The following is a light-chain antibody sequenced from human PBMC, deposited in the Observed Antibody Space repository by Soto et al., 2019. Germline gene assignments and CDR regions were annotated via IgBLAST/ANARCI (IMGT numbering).Light chain of an antibody. Sequence: QSALTQPASVSASPGQSITISCAGTTSDVGNYNYVSWYQQHPGKAPKLMIYDVTNRPSGVSNRFSGSKSGNTASLTISGLQAEDEADYYCSSYTSSTTSVVFGGGTKLIVL. CDR3: SSYTSSTTSVV. CDR1: TSDVGNYNY. J-gene: IGLJ2*01. CDR2: DVT. V-gene: IGLV2-14*01.